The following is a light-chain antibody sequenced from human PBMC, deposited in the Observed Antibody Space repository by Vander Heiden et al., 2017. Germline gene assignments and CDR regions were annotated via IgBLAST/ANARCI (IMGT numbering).Light chain of an antibody. V-gene: IGKV1-9*01. CDR2: AAS. CDR1: RSVSTY. CDR3: QQLNTFPRT. J-gene: IGKJ1*01. Sequence: IQLTQSPSFLSASVGDRVTITCRASRSVSTYLAWYQQQPGKAPKVLIYAASTLQSGVPSRFSGSGSGTEFTLTISSLQPGDFATYYCQQLNTFPRTFGQGTKVEIK.